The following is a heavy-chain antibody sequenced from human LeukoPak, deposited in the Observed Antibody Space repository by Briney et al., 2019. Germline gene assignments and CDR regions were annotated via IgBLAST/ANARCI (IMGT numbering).Heavy chain of an antibody. CDR3: ARDGPNGYGWFDP. J-gene: IGHJ5*02. CDR2: IYTSGST. CDR1: GGSISSGSYY. Sequence: SETLSLTCTVSGGSISSGSYYWSWIRQPAGKGLEWIGRIYTSGSTYYNPSLKSRVTISVDTSKNQFSLKLSSVTAADTAVYYCARDGPNGYGWFDPRGQGTLVTVSS. V-gene: IGHV4-61*02. D-gene: IGHD5-18*01.